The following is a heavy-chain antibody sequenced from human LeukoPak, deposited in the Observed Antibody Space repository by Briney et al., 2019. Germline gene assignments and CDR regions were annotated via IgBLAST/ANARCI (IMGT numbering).Heavy chain of an antibody. Sequence: GASVKVSCKASGYTFTNYYMHWVRRAPGQGLEWMGWINPNSGGTNYAQKFQGRVTMTRDTSISTAYMDLSRLTSDDTAVFYCASGLDRAVGTTAIDYWGQGTLVTVSS. V-gene: IGHV1-2*02. CDR2: INPNSGGT. J-gene: IGHJ4*02. CDR3: ASGLDRAVGTTAIDY. CDR1: GYTFTNYY. D-gene: IGHD1-26*01.